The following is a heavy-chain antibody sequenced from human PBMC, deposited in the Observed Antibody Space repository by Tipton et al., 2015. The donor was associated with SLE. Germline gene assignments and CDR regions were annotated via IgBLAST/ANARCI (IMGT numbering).Heavy chain of an antibody. J-gene: IGHJ6*03. CDR1: GGSFRDYY. CDR2: IYYSGSS. Sequence: TLSLTCAVYGGSFRDYYWSWIRQHPGKGLEWIGYIYYSGSSYYNPSLKSRVTISVDTSKNQFSLKLSSVTAADTAVYYCVRVQGGYYYYMDVWGKGTTVTVSS. CDR3: VRVQGGYYYYMDV. V-gene: IGHV4-31*11. D-gene: IGHD1-1*01.